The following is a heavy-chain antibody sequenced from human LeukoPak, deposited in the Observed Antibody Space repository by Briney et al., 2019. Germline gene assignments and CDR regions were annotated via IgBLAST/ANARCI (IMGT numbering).Heavy chain of an antibody. CDR3: ARNRDGYNSFDY. D-gene: IGHD5-24*01. CDR2: IYYSGSS. J-gene: IGHJ4*02. Sequence: PSETLSLTCTVSGGSISSSLYYWGWIRQHPGKGLEWIGYIYYSGSSYYNPSLRSRVTISVDTSKNHFSLKLSSVTAADTAVYYCARNRDGYNSFDYWGQGTLVTVSS. V-gene: IGHV4-31*03. CDR1: GGSISSSLYY.